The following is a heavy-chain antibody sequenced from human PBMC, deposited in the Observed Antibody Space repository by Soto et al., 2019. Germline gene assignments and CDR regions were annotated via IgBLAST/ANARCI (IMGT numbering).Heavy chain of an antibody. CDR2: ISWNSGSI. V-gene: IGHV3-9*01. CDR1: RFTFEDYA. CDR3: AKDMGVGAKDYYGMDV. Sequence: SLRLSCAASRFTFEDYAMHWVRHAPWKGLEWVSGISWNSGSIGYADSVKGRFTISRDNAKNSLYLQMNSLRAEDTALYYCAKDMGVGAKDYYGMDVWGQGTTVTVSS. J-gene: IGHJ6*02. D-gene: IGHD1-26*01.